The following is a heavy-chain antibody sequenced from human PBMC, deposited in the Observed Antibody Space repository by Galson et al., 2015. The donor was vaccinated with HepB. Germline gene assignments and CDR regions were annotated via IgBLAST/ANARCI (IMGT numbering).Heavy chain of an antibody. V-gene: IGHV1-18*01. J-gene: IGHJ6*03. D-gene: IGHD3-3*01. CDR1: GYTFTSYG. CDR3: AREGKYYDFWSANLAGGYYYMDV. CDR2: ISAYNGNT. Sequence: SVKVSCKASGYTFTSYGISWVRQAPGQGLEWMGWISAYNGNTNYAQKLQGRVTMTTDTSTSTAYMELRSLRSDDTAVYYCAREGKYYDFWSANLAGGYYYMDVWGKGTTVTVSS.